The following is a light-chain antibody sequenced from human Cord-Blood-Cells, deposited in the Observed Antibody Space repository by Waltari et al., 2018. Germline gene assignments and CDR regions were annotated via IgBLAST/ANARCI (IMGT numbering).Light chain of an antibody. V-gene: IGKV1-33*01. CDR1: QDISNY. CDR2: GAS. Sequence: DIQMTQSPSSLYASVGDRVTITCQASQDISNYLNWYQQKPGKAPKLLIYGASNLETGVPSRFSGSGSGTDFTFTISSLQPEDIATYYCQQYDNLPRTFGQGTKVEIK. J-gene: IGKJ1*01. CDR3: QQYDNLPRT.